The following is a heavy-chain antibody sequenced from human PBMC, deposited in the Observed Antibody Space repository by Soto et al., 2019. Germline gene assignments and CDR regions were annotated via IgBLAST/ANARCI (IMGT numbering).Heavy chain of an antibody. CDR1: GRSFSGYY. V-gene: IGHV4-34*01. CDR2: INHSGST. CDR3: AIGRGPFGY. D-gene: IGHD1-26*01. Sequence: PSETLSLTCAVYGRSFSGYYWSWIRQPPGKGLEWIGEINHSGSTNYNPSLKSRVTISVDTSKNQFSLKLSSVTAADTAVYYCAIGRGPFGYWGQGTLVTVPQ. J-gene: IGHJ4*02.